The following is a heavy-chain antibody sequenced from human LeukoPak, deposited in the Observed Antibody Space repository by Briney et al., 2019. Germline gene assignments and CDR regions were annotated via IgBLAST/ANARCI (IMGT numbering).Heavy chain of an antibody. V-gene: IGHV3-7*04. CDR2: IKQDGEAK. CDR1: KFTFSNYW. Sequence: PGGSLRLSCAASKFTFSNYWMTWVRQAPGKGREWVATIKQDGEAKHNVASVKGRFTISRDNAKNSLYLQMNSLRAEDTAVYYCARDFSNGDYEETLDYWGQGTLVTVSS. J-gene: IGHJ4*02. CDR3: ARDFSNGDYEETLDY. D-gene: IGHD4-17*01.